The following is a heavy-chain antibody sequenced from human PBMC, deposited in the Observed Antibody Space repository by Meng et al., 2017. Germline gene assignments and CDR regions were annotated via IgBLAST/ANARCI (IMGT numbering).Heavy chain of an antibody. CDR2: INPNSGGT. V-gene: IGHV1-2*02. J-gene: IGHJ5*02. CDR1: GHTFTGYY. CDR3: ATTYYYGSGSYYQGDNWFDP. D-gene: IGHD3-10*01. Sequence: ASVKVSCKASGHTFTGYYMHWVRQAPGQGLEWMGWINPNSGGTNYAQKFQGRVTMTRDTSISTAYMELSRLRSDDTAVYYCATTYYYGSGSYYQGDNWFDPWGQGTLVTVSS.